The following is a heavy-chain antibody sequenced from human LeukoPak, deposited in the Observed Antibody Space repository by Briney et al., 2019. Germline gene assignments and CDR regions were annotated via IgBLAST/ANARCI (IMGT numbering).Heavy chain of an antibody. CDR2: IYPGDSDT. V-gene: IGHV5-51*01. J-gene: IGHJ6*03. D-gene: IGHD3-10*02. CDR1: VYRFTIYR. Sequence: GESLKISCKGSVYRFTIYRIAWVRQMPGKGLEWMGIIYPGDSDTRYSPSFQGQVTISADKSISTAYLHWSILQPSDTAMYYCARHPPSCSGGYYYYMDVWGKGTTVTVSS. CDR3: ARHPPSCSGGYYYYMDV.